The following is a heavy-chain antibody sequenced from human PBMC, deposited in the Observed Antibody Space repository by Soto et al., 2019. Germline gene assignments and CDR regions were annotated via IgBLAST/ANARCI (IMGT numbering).Heavy chain of an antibody. CDR3: ASYGSGGNWFDP. D-gene: IGHD3-10*01. J-gene: IGHJ5*02. CDR2: ISSSSSYI. CDR1: GFTFSSYS. V-gene: IGHV3-21*01. Sequence: PGGSLRLSCAASGFTFSSYSMNWVRQAPGKGLEWVSSISSSSSYIYYADSVKGRFTISRDNAKNSLYLQMNSLRAEDTAVYYCASYGSGGNWFDPWGQGTLVTVSS.